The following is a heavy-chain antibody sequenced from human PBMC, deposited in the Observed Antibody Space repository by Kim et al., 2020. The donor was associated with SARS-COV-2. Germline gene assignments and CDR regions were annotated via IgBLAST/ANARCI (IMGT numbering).Heavy chain of an antibody. Sequence: SETLSLTCTVSGYSISSGYYWGWIRQPPGKGLEWIGTIHHSGSTYYNPSLKSRVTISVDTSKNQFSLKLSSVTAADTAVYYCARVGRYDSSGSWGQGTPVTVSS. V-gene: IGHV4-38-2*02. D-gene: IGHD3-22*01. CDR1: GYSISSGYY. CDR3: ARVGRYDSSGS. J-gene: IGHJ5*02. CDR2: IHHSGST.